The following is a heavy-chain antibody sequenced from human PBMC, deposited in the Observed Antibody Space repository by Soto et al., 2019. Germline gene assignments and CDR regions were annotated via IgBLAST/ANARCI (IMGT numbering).Heavy chain of an antibody. CDR2: IWYDGSNK. V-gene: IGHV3-33*01. CDR1: GFTFSSYG. CDR3: ARDKGDDFLSGYYLHYYYYGMDV. J-gene: IGHJ6*02. D-gene: IGHD3-3*01. Sequence: QVQLVESGGGVVQPGRSLRLSCAASGFTFSSYGMHWVRQAPGKGLEWVAVIWYDGSNKYYADSVKGRFTISRDNSKNTLYLQMNSLRAEDTAVYYCARDKGDDFLSGYYLHYYYYGMDVWGQGTTVTVSS.